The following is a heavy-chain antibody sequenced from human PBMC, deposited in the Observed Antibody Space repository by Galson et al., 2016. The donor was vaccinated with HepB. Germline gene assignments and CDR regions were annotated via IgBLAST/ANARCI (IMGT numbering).Heavy chain of an antibody. J-gene: IGHJ4*02. CDR2: IIPIFGTT. CDR3: AKLRDLGRCFDY. V-gene: IGHV1-69*13. D-gene: IGHD5-24*01. CDR1: GGTFSSYA. Sequence: SVKVSCKASGGTFSSYAINWVRQAPGQGLEWMGGIIPIFGTTNYAQKFQGRVTITADESTNTAYMELSSLTSEDTAVYYCAKLRDLGRCFDYWGQGTLVTVSS.